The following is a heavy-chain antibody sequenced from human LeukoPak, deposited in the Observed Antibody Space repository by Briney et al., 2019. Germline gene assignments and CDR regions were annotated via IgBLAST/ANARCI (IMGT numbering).Heavy chain of an antibody. CDR1: GFTFSRYW. CDR3: ARHKKERTYYDYVWGNSFFDY. J-gene: IGHJ4*02. CDR2: INHSGST. D-gene: IGHD3-16*01. Sequence: GSLRLSCVASGFTFSRYWMSWVRQPPGKWLEWIGEINHSGSTNYNPSLKSRVTISVDTSKNQFSLKLSSVTAADTAVYYCARHKKERTYYDYVWGNSFFDYWGQGTLVTVSS. V-gene: IGHV4-34*01.